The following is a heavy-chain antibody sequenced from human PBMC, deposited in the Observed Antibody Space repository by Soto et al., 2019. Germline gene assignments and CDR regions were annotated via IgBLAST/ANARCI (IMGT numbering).Heavy chain of an antibody. V-gene: IGHV4-4*07. J-gene: IGHJ4*02. CDR2: IDTSGCT. CDR1: GGSISNYY. D-gene: IGHD3-3*01. CDR3: ARGGQDFWSGPFDY. Sequence: QGQLQESGPGLVKPSETLSLTCTVSGGSISNYYCNWIRQPAGQGLEWIGRIDTSGCTNYNPSLKSRVTMSVDTSKQEFSLKLSSVTAADTALYYCARGGQDFWSGPFDYWGRGALVTVSS.